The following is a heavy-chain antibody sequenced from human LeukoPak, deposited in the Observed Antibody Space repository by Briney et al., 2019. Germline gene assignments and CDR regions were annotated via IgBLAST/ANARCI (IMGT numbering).Heavy chain of an antibody. CDR2: ISGSGGST. V-gene: IGHV3-23*01. CDR3: AKDRSGYYYAPFDY. D-gene: IGHD3-22*01. CDR1: GFTFSSYA. Sequence: GGSLRLSCAASGFTFSSYAMSWVRQAPGKGLEWVSAISGSGGSTYYADSVKGRFTISRDNSKNTLYLQMNSLRAEVTAVYYCAKDRSGYYYAPFDYWGQGTLVTVSS. J-gene: IGHJ4*02.